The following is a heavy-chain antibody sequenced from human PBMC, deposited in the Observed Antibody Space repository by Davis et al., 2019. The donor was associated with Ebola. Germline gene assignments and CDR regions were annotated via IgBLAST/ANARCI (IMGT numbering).Heavy chain of an antibody. CDR3: VSIFEGENGLYSDYLFDF. D-gene: IGHD3-16*01. CDR2: INHVGST. Sequence: MPGGSLRLSCTVSGGSISTGDYYWTWIRQSPGKGLEWIGEINHVGSTYYYPSLKSRVTFSVDSSKSQFSLKLSSVTAADTAVFYCVSIFEGENGLYSDYLFDFWGPGTLVTVSS. V-gene: IGHV4-39*01. J-gene: IGHJ4*02. CDR1: GGSISTGDYY.